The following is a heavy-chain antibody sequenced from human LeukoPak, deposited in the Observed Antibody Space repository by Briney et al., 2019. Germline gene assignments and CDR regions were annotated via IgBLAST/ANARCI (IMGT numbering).Heavy chain of an antibody. J-gene: IGHJ4*02. V-gene: IGHV3-23*01. CDR2: IDFTTGIS. CDR1: GLTFSSYS. CDR3: SKVNYYLPCF. D-gene: IGHD3-22*01. Sequence: PGGSLTLSCAATGLTFSSYSMSWVRQPPGKGLEWVSAIDFTTGISYYVDSVNGRFIISLENYQKELFLQLNNLTVSDTPVYYFSKVNYYLPCFWGRGTLVTVSS.